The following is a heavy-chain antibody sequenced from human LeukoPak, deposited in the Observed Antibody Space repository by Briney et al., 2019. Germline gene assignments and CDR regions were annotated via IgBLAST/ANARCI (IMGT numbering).Heavy chain of an antibody. J-gene: IGHJ4*02. CDR1: GFTFSSYA. CDR2: ISGSGGST. Sequence: GGSLRLSCAASGFTFSSYAMGWVRQAPGKGLEWVSAISGSGGSTYYADSVKGRFTISRDNSKNTLYLQMNSLRAEDTAVYYCAKGGEYCSSTSCYRVYWGQGTLVTVSS. D-gene: IGHD2-2*01. V-gene: IGHV3-23*01. CDR3: AKGGEYCSSTSCYRVY.